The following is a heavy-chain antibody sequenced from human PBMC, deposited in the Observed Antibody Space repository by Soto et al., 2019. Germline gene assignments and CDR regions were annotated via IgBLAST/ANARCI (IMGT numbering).Heavy chain of an antibody. Sequence: GGSLRLSCAVSGFTFSNAWMSWVRQAPGKGLEWVGRIKSKTDGGTTDYAAPVKGRFTISRDDSKNTLYLQMNSLKTEDTAVYYCTTGYSTSCCRFDPWGQGTLVTVSS. CDR1: GFTFSNAW. CDR3: TTGYSTSCCRFDP. D-gene: IGHD2-2*01. J-gene: IGHJ5*02. V-gene: IGHV3-15*01. CDR2: IKSKTDGGTT.